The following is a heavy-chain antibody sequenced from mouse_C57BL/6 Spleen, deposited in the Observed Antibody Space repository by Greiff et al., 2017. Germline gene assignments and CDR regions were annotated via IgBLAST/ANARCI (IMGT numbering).Heavy chain of an antibody. J-gene: IGHJ4*01. CDR3: ARSGSFYDSSMDY. CDR2: IDPSDSYT. Sequence: QVHVKQPGAELVMPGASVKLSCEASGYTFTSYWMHWVKQRPGQGLEWIGEIDPSDSYTNYNQKFKGKSTLTVDKSSSTAYMQLSSLTSEDSAVYYCARSGSFYDSSMDYWGQGTSVTVSS. V-gene: IGHV1-69*01. D-gene: IGHD2-3*01. CDR1: GYTFTSYW.